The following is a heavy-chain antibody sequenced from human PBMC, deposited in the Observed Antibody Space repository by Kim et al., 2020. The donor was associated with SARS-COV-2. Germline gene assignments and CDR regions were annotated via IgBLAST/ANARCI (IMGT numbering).Heavy chain of an antibody. V-gene: IGHV3-33*01. D-gene: IGHD6-6*01. J-gene: IGHJ6*02. Sequence: GGSLRLSCAASGFTFSSYGMHWVRQAPGKGLEWVAVIWYDGSNKYYADSVKGRFTISRDNSKNTLYLQMNSLRAEDTAVYYCARSWYSSSSLYYYYGMDVWGQGTTVTVSS. CDR2: IWYDGSNK. CDR3: ARSWYSSSSLYYYYGMDV. CDR1: GFTFSSYG.